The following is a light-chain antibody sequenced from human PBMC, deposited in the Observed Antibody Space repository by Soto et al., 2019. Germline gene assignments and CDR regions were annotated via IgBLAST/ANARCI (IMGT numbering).Light chain of an antibody. CDR1: QTVSSNY. CDR2: GAS. V-gene: IGKV3-20*01. Sequence: IILTHSPDTLSLSPWERSTLSYSASQTVSSNYLAWCQQRPGQAPRLLIYGASTRAAGIPDRFSGSGSGTDFTLTISRLDPEDFAVYFCQQYVGSPITFGQGTRLEI. J-gene: IGKJ5*01. CDR3: QQYVGSPIT.